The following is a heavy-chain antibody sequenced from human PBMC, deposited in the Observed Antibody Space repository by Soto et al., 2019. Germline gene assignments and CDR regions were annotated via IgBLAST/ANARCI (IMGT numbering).Heavy chain of an antibody. CDR2: INHSGST. J-gene: IGHJ6*02. CDR3: ARGPWSRPQWGSYYYYYGMDV. D-gene: IGHD3-3*01. Sequence: SETLSLTCAVYGGSFSGYYWSWIRQPPGKGLEWIGEINHSGSTNYNPSLKSRVTISVDTSKNQFSLKLSSVTAADTAVYYCARGPWSRPQWGSYYYYYGMDVWGQGTTVTVSS. V-gene: IGHV4-34*01. CDR1: GGSFSGYY.